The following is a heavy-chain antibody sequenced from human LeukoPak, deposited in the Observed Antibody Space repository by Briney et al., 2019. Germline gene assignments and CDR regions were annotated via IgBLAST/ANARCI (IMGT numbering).Heavy chain of an antibody. CDR3: ARRRDFIYY. CDR2: SSSSGTTI. Sequence: AGGXXRLSXAXXGXXLXDYYXSWIRQAPGKGLEWVSYSSSSGTTIYYADSVKGRFAIARDNAKNSLYLQMNSLRAEDTAVYYFARRRDFIYYWGQGTLVTVSS. D-gene: IGHD3-3*01. J-gene: IGHJ4*02. CDR1: GXXLXDYY. V-gene: IGHV3-11*01.